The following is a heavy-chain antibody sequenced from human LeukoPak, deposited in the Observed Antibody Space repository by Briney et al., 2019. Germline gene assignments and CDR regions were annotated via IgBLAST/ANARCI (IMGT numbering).Heavy chain of an antibody. CDR1: GFTFSSYA. V-gene: IGHV3-23*01. Sequence: PGGSLRLPCAASGFTFSSYAMSWVRQAPGKGLEWVSGISGNGINTYYADSVKGRFTISRDNSKNTLHVQMNSLRAEDTAVYYCAKVYGDYFYYYYGMDVWGQGTTVTVSS. D-gene: IGHD4-17*01. J-gene: IGHJ6*02. CDR2: ISGNGINT. CDR3: AKVYGDYFYYYYGMDV.